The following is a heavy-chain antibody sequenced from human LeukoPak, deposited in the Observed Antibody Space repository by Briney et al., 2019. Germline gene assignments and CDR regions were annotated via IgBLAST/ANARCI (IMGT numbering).Heavy chain of an antibody. Sequence: ASVKVSCKASGYTFTSYDINWGRQATGQGLEWMGWMNSNSGNTGYAQKFQGRATMTRNTSISTAYMELSSLRSEDTAVYYCATPWGRGGSCYSWGQGTLVTVSS. CDR1: GYTFTSYD. D-gene: IGHD2-15*01. CDR2: MNSNSGNT. V-gene: IGHV1-8*01. J-gene: IGHJ4*02. CDR3: ATPWGRGGSCYS.